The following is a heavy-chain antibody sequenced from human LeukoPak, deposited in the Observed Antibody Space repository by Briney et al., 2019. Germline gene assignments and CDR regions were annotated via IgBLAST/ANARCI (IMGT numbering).Heavy chain of an antibody. D-gene: IGHD5-18*01. Sequence: SQTLSLTCAISGDSVSSNSVTWNWIRQSPSRGLEWLGRTYYRSKWYNGYAVSVKSRITINPDTSKNQFSLQLNSVTPEDTAVYYCTRAGSYGYYWYFDLWGRGTLVTVSS. CDR3: TRAGSYGYYWYFDL. V-gene: IGHV6-1*01. J-gene: IGHJ2*01. CDR1: GDSVSSNSVT. CDR2: TYYRSKWYN.